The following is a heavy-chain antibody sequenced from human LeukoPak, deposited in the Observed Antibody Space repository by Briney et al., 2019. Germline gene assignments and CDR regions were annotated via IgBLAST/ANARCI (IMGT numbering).Heavy chain of an antibody. CDR1: GFTFSSYW. J-gene: IGHJ4*02. CDR3: ARGLRYFDWPTLGY. Sequence: GGSLRLSCAASGFTFSSYWMSWVRRAPGKGLEWVADIKQDGSEKYYVDSVKGRFTISRDNAKNSLYLQMNSLRAKDTAVYYCARGLRYFDWPTLGYWGQGTLVTVSS. CDR2: IKQDGSEK. V-gene: IGHV3-7*01. D-gene: IGHD3-9*01.